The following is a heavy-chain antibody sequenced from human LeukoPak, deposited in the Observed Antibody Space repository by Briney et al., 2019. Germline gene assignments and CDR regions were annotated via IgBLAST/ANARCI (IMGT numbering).Heavy chain of an antibody. Sequence: GGSLRLSCTASGFTFGDYAMSWVRQAPGKGLEWVGFIRSKAYGGTTEYAASVKGRFTISRDDSKSIAYLQMNGLKTEDTAVYYCTVSSTSWFLFDYWGQGTLVTVSS. J-gene: IGHJ4*02. CDR1: GFTFGDYA. CDR3: TVSSTSWFLFDY. D-gene: IGHD2-2*01. CDR2: IRSKAYGGTT. V-gene: IGHV3-49*04.